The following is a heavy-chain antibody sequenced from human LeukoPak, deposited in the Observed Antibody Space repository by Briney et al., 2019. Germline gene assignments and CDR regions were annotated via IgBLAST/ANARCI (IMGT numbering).Heavy chain of an antibody. D-gene: IGHD2/OR15-2a*01. CDR1: GFTFGSYG. Sequence: GGSLRLSCAASGFTFGSYGMHWVRQAPGKGLEWVAVIWYDGSNKYYADSVKGRFTISRDNSKNTLYLQMNSLRAEDTAVYYCARDSNLIAWLDYWGQGTLVTVSS. CDR3: ARDSNLIAWLDY. V-gene: IGHV3-33*01. J-gene: IGHJ4*02. CDR2: IWYDGSNK.